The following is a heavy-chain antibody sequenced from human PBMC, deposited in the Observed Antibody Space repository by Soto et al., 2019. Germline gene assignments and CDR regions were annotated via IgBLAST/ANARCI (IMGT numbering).Heavy chain of an antibody. CDR2: IYPGDSDT. Sequence: GESLKVSRKGSGYSFTSYWIGWVRQMPGKGLEWMGIIYPGDSDTRYSPSFQGQVTISADKSISTAYLQWSSLKASDTAMYYCARPGLYSSGWYDYWGQGTLVTVSS. CDR3: ARPGLYSSGWYDY. J-gene: IGHJ4*02. CDR1: GYSFTSYW. D-gene: IGHD6-19*01. V-gene: IGHV5-51*01.